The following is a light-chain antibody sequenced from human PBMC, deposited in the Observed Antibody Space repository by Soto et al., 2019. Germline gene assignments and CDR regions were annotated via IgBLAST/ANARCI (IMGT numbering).Light chain of an antibody. CDR3: QQYGTYLWT. J-gene: IGKJ1*01. Sequence: DIQMTQSPSTLSASVGDRVTITCRASQSISSWLAWFQQKPGKAPKPLMYDASSLESGVPSRFSGSGSGTEFTLTISSLQPDDFATYYCQQYGTYLWTFGQGTRVEIK. V-gene: IGKV1-5*01. CDR1: QSISSW. CDR2: DAS.